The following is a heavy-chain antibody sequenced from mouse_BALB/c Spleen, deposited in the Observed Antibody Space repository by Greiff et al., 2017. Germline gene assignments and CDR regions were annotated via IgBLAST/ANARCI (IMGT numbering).Heavy chain of an antibody. V-gene: IGHV2-9-2*01. CDR1: GFSLTSYD. Sequence: QVQLKESGPGLVAPSQSLSITCTVSGFSLTSYDISWIRQPPGKGLEWLGVIWTGGGTNYNSAFMSRLSISKDNSKSQVFLKMNSLQTDDTAIYYCVREGGLRRAWFAYWGQGTLVTVSA. D-gene: IGHD2-4*01. CDR3: VREGGLRRAWFAY. CDR2: IWTGGGT. J-gene: IGHJ3*01.